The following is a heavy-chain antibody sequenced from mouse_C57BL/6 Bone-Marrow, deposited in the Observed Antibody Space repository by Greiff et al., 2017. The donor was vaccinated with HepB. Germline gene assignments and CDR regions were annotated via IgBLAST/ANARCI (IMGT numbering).Heavy chain of an antibody. D-gene: IGHD2-4*01. CDR1: GYTFTDYY. J-gene: IGHJ2*01. CDR3: ARGGYYDYLFDY. Sequence: VQGVESGAELVRPGASVKLSCKASGYTFTDYYINWVKQRPGQGLEWIARIYPGSGNTYYNEKFKGKATLTAEKSSSTAYMQLSSLTSEDSAVYFCARGGYYDYLFDYWGQGTTLTVSS. CDR2: IYPGSGNT. V-gene: IGHV1-76*01.